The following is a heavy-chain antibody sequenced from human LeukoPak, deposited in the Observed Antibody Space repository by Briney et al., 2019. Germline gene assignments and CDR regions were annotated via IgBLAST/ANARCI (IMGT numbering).Heavy chain of an antibody. CDR2: INSDGSST. J-gene: IGHJ3*02. Sequence: GGSLRLSCAAPGFTFSSYWMHWVRQAPGKGLVWVSRINSDGSSTSYADSVKGRFTISRDNAKNSLYLQMNSLRAEDTAVYYCAREFDLGYCSSTSCLGAFDIWGQGTMVTVSS. CDR3: AREFDLGYCSSTSCLGAFDI. D-gene: IGHD2-2*01. CDR1: GFTFSSYW. V-gene: IGHV3-74*01.